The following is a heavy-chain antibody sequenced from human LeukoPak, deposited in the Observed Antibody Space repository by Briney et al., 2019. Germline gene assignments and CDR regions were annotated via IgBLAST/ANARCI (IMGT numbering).Heavy chain of an antibody. D-gene: IGHD4/OR15-4a*01. CDR3: ARVQVLGTYDWFDP. Sequence: GGSLRLSCAASGFTFSSYGMHWVRQAPGKGLDWVAVISYDGSNKYYADSVKGRFTISRDNAKNTLYLQMNSLRAEDTAIYYCARVQVLGTYDWFDPWGQGTLVTVSS. V-gene: IGHV3-30*03. J-gene: IGHJ5*02. CDR1: GFTFSSYG. CDR2: ISYDGSNK.